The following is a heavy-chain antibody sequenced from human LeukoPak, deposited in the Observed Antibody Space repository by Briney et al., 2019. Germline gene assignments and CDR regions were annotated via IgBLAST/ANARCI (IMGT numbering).Heavy chain of an antibody. CDR2: INHSGST. J-gene: IGHJ5*02. CDR3: ARDRRITMVRGVIRWFDP. CDR1: GGSFSGYY. Sequence: SVTLSLTCAVYGGSFSGYYWSWIRQPPGKGLEWIGEINHSGSTNYNPSLKSRVTISVDTSKNQFSLKLSSVTAADTAVYYCARDRRITMVRGVIRWFDPWGQGTLVTVSS. D-gene: IGHD3-10*01. V-gene: IGHV4-34*01.